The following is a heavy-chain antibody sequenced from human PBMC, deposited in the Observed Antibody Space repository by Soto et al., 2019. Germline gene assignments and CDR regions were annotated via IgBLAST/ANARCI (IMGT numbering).Heavy chain of an antibody. V-gene: IGHV1-24*01. J-gene: IGHJ4*02. CDR1: GYTLTELS. CDR3: ETVPQKWRAAAGPGIEFDY. CDR2: FDPEDGET. Sequence: ASVKVSCKVSGYTLTELSMHWVRQAPGKGLEWMGGFDPEDGETIYAQKFQGRVTMTEDTSTDTAYIELSSLRSEDTAVYYCETVPQKWRAAAGPGIEFDYWGQGTLVTVSS. D-gene: IGHD6-13*01.